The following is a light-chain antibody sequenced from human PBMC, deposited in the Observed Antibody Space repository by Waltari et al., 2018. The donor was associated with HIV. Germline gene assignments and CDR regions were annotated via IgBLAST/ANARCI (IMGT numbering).Light chain of an antibody. J-gene: IGLJ2*01. CDR2: DVT. CDR1: RSAVGAFNY. CDR3: SSYADSDTPVV. Sequence: QSPLAQPPSPSGSAGQSLTTSCAGNRSAVGAFNYVSWYQQHPGKSPKLIIYDVTKRPSGVPDRFSGSKSGNTASLTVSGLQGEDEADYYCSSYADSDTPVVFGGGTKLTVL. V-gene: IGLV2-8*01.